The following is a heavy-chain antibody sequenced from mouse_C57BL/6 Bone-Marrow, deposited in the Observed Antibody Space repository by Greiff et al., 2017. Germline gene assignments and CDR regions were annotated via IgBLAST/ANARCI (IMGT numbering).Heavy chain of an antibody. Sequence: QVQLQQSGPELVKPGASVKISCKASGYTFTDYYINWVKQRPGQGLEWIGWIFPGSGSTYYNEKFKGKATLTVDKSSSTAYMLLSSLTSADSAVYFCARSEYYGSSYDYAMDYWGQGTSVTVSS. J-gene: IGHJ4*01. D-gene: IGHD1-1*01. CDR1: GYTFTDYY. V-gene: IGHV1-75*01. CDR2: IFPGSGST. CDR3: ARSEYYGSSYDYAMDY.